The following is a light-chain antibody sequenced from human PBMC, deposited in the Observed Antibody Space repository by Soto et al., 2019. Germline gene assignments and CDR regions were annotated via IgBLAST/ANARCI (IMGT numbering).Light chain of an antibody. J-gene: IGKJ2*01. Sequence: DIQMTQSPSTLSACVGDRVTITCRASQSMSNWLAWYQQKPGKAPKLLIYKASSLESGVPSRFSGSGSGTEFTLTISSLQPDDFATYYCQQYNSYPYTFGQGTKLEIK. CDR1: QSMSNW. CDR2: KAS. V-gene: IGKV1-5*03. CDR3: QQYNSYPYT.